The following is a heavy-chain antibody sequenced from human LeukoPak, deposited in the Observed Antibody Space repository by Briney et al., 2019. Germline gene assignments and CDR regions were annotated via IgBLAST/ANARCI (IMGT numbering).Heavy chain of an antibody. V-gene: IGHV1-8*03. CDR3: ARDLGRVAAAQSYFQH. J-gene: IGHJ1*01. Sequence: ASVKVSCKASGYTFSSYDINWVRQVTGQGLEWMGWMNPNSGNTGYAQRFQDRITITRNTSISTAYMELSSLRSEDTAVYYCARDLGRVAAAQSYFQHWGQGTLVTVSS. CDR1: GYTFSSYD. D-gene: IGHD6-13*01. CDR2: MNPNSGNT.